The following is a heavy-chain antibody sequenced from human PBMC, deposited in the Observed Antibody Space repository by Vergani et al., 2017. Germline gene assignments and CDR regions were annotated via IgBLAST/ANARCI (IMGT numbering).Heavy chain of an antibody. J-gene: IGHJ5*02. CDR2: ISSSSSYI. CDR1: GFTFSSYS. CDR3: ARDLFLGYDRVDP. V-gene: IGHV3-21*01. Sequence: EVQLVESGGGLVKPGGSLRLSCAASGFTFSSYSMNWVRQAPGKGLEWVSSISSSSSYIYYAGSVKGRFTISRDNAKNSLYLQRNSLRAEDTAVYYCARDLFLGYDRVDPWGQGTLVTVSS. D-gene: IGHD1-14*01.